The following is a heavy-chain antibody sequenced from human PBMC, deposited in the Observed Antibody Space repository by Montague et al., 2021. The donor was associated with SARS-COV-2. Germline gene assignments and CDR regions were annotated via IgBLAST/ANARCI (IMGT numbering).Heavy chain of an antibody. D-gene: IGHD2-21*01. V-gene: IGHV2-5*02. Sequence: PALVKPTQTLTLTCTFSGFSLTTSGAGVAWIRQPPRRALEWLAVIYWANDNRYSPSLKSRLTIIKDTSKNQVVLTLTNLDPEDTATYYCAHTVYYDGDGFYPYSYHYYDFDVWGQGTTVTVSS. CDR2: IYWANDN. J-gene: IGHJ6*02. CDR3: AHTVYYDGDGFYPYSYHYYDFDV. CDR1: GFSLTTSGAG.